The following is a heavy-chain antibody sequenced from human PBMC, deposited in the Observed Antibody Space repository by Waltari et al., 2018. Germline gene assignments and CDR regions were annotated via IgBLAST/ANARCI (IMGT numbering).Heavy chain of an antibody. CDR2: NSASGGRT. D-gene: IGHD4-17*01. J-gene: IGHJ4*02. CDR3: ARHTLDDYGGWDDY. V-gene: IGHV3-23*01. CDR1: GFSFSSYA. Sequence: EVELLESGGGFVQPGGSLRVSCAASGFSFSSYAMTWVRQAPGKGLECVSGNSASGGRTDYADSVKGRFSVSRDNFKNILYVQMNSLRVEDTAVYYCARHTLDDYGGWDDYWGQGTLVTVSS.